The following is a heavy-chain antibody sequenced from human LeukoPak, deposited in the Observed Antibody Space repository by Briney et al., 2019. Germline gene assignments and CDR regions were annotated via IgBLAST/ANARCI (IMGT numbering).Heavy chain of an antibody. CDR3: ARDRGTVDWYFDL. CDR2: ISAYNGNT. D-gene: IGHD3-10*01. J-gene: IGHJ2*01. V-gene: IGHV1-18*01. CDR1: GYTFTSYG. Sequence: ASVKVSCKASGYTFTSYGIGWGRLAPGQGREWMGWISAYNGNTNYAQKLQGRVTMTTDTSTSTAYMELRSLRSDDTAVYYCARDRGTVDWYFDLWGRGTLVTVSS.